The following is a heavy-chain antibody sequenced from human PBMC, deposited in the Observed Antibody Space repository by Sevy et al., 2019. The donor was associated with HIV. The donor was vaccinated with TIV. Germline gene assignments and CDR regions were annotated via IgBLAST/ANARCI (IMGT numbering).Heavy chain of an antibody. CDR1: GGSISSGDYY. V-gene: IGHV4-30-4*01. CDR2: IYYSGST. CDR3: ARDTSYSSRNPVDY. D-gene: IGHD6-13*01. J-gene: IGHJ4*02. Sequence: SETLSLTCTVSGGSISSGDYYWSWIRQRPGKGLEWIRYIYYSGSTYYNPSLKSRVTISVDTSKNQFSLKLSSVTAADTAVYYCARDTSYSSRNPVDYWGQGTLVTVSS.